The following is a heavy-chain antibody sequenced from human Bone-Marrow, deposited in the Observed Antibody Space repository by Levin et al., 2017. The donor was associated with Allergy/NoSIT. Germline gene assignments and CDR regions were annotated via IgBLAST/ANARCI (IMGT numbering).Heavy chain of an antibody. Sequence: GESLKISCAASGFTFSNFWMTWVRQAPGKGLEWVANIKEDGSEKYYVDSVKGRFTISRDNAENSLYLQLNSLRAEDTAVYYCARDHNYYGSGSYYRVAVDIWGQGTMVTVSS. V-gene: IGHV3-7*04. D-gene: IGHD3-10*01. CDR2: IKEDGSEK. J-gene: IGHJ3*02. CDR3: ARDHNYYGSGSYYRVAVDI. CDR1: GFTFSNFW.